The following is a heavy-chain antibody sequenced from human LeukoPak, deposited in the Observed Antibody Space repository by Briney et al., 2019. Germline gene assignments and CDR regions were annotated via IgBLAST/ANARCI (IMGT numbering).Heavy chain of an antibody. CDR3: ARDLAGPPQEAFDI. J-gene: IGHJ3*02. Sequence: GGSLRLSCAASGFTFSSYWMNWVRQAQGKGLEWVANIKKDGSERYYMDSVKGRFTISRDNTKKSLYLQMNTLRAEDTAVYYCARDLAGPPQEAFDIWGQGTMVTVSS. V-gene: IGHV3-7*01. CDR2: IKKDGSER. CDR1: GFTFSSYW.